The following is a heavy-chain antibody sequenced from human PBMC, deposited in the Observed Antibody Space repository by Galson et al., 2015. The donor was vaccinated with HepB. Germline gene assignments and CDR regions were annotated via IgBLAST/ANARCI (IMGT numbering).Heavy chain of an antibody. CDR2: IYYSGST. D-gene: IGHD5-18*01. CDR3: ARGVYGYDFDY. V-gene: IGHV4-61*01. J-gene: IGHJ4*02. Sequence: ETLSLTCTVSGGSVSSGSYYWSWIRQPPGKGLEWIGYIYYSGSTNYNRSLKSRVTISVDTSKNQFSLKLRSVTAADTAVYYCARGVYGYDFDYWGQGTLVTVSP. CDR1: GGSVSSGSYY.